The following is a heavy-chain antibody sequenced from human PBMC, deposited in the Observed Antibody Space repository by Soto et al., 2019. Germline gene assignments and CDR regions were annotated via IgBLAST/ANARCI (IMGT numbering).Heavy chain of an antibody. CDR2: INHSGST. Sequence: PSETLSLTCAVYGGSFSGYYWSWIRQPPGKGLEWIGEINHSGSTNYNPSLKSRVTISVDTSKNQFSLKLSSVTAADTAVYYCARRHCSSTSCYGPRTHSLMDVWGPGTTVTVSS. D-gene: IGHD2-2*01. CDR1: GGSFSGYY. CDR3: ARRHCSSTSCYGPRTHSLMDV. J-gene: IGHJ6*02. V-gene: IGHV4-34*01.